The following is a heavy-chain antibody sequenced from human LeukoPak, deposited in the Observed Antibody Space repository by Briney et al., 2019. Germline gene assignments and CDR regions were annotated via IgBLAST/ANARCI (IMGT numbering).Heavy chain of an antibody. J-gene: IGHJ4*02. D-gene: IGHD2-15*01. CDR3: ARVSLYCSGGSCYFDY. CDR2: ISSSSSTI. Sequence: SGGSLRLSCAASGLTFSSYSMNWVRQAPGKGLEWVSYISSSSSTIYYADSVKGRFTISRDNAKNSLYLQMNSLRAEDTAVYYCARVSLYCSGGSCYFDYWGQGTLVTVSS. CDR1: GLTFSSYS. V-gene: IGHV3-48*01.